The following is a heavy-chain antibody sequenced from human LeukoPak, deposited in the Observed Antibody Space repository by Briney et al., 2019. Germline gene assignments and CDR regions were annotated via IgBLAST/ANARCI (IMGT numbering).Heavy chain of an antibody. CDR1: GFTVSSNY. J-gene: IGHJ4*02. Sequence: GGSLRLSCAASGFTVSSNYMGWVRQAPGKGLDWVSVIYSGGSVYYAESVKGRFTISRDSSKNTLHLQMNSLTAEDTAVYYCARGSSLAAVARGFDYWGQGTLVTVSS. CDR2: IYSGGSV. V-gene: IGHV3-66*02. D-gene: IGHD6-19*01. CDR3: ARGSSLAAVARGFDY.